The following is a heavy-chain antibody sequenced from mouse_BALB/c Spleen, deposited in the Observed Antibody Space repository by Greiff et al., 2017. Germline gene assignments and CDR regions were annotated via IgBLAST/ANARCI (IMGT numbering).Heavy chain of an antibody. CDR1: GFTFTDYY. V-gene: IGHV7-3*02. CDR3: ARAYDGYYFDY. J-gene: IGHJ2*01. CDR2: IRNKANGYTT. D-gene: IGHD2-3*01. Sequence: EVKLVESGGGLVQPGGSLRLSCATSGFTFTDYYMSWVRQPPGKALEWLGFIRNKANGYTTEYSASVKGRFTISRDNSQSILYLQMNTLRAEDSATYYCARAYDGYYFDYWGQGTTLTVSS.